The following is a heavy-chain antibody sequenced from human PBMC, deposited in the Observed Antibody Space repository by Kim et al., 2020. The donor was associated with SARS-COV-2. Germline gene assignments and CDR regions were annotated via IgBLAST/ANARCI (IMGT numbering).Heavy chain of an antibody. CDR1: GGAFNSYA. CDR2: FSPFFGTA. CDR3: ARAPHYYYSNTYARSWFDP. D-gene: IGHD3-22*01. V-gene: IGHV1-69*13. J-gene: IGHJ5*02. Sequence: SVKVSCKASGGAFNSYAINWVRQAPGQGLEWVGGFSPFFGTAVYAQKFQGRATISADESTTTAYMELRSLGSEDTALYYCARAPHYYYSNTYARSWFDPWGQGTLVTVSS.